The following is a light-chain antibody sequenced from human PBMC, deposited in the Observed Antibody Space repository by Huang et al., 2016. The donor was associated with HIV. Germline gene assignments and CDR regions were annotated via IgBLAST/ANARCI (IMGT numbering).Light chain of an antibody. CDR1: QSLSNW. Sequence: DIQMTQSPSTLSASVGDRVVITCRASQSLSNWLAWYQQKPGKAPKLLIYKATTLENGVQSRFIGSGSGTKFTLTISSLQPDDFATYYCQQCNSIPITFGQGTLLE. V-gene: IGKV1-5*03. CDR3: QQCNSIPIT. CDR2: KAT. J-gene: IGKJ5*01.